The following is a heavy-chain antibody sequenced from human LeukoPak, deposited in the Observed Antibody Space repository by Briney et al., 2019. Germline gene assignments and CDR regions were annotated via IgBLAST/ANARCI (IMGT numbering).Heavy chain of an antibody. J-gene: IGHJ4*02. V-gene: IGHV3-48*04. Sequence: GGSLRLSCAASGFTFSSYAMSWVRQAPGKGLEWVSYISGSGYTIYYADSVKGRFTISRDNAKNSLYLQMNSLRAEDTAVYYCARDLGGDGYSLKYYFDYWGQGTLVTVSS. CDR1: GFTFSSYA. CDR3: ARDLGGDGYSLKYYFDY. CDR2: ISGSGYTI. D-gene: IGHD5-24*01.